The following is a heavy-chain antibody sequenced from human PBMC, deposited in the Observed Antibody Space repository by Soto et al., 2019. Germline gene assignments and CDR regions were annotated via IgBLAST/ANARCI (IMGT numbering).Heavy chain of an antibody. V-gene: IGHV3-23*01. D-gene: IGHD2-2*01. CDR1: GFTFRNYA. J-gene: IGHJ3*02. CDR3: AKDLDVYCSSASCYGDAFDI. CDR2: ISGSGGTT. Sequence: EVQLLESGGGLVQPGESLRVPCIASGFTFRNYAMSWVRQAPGKGLEWVSAISGSGGTTYYADSVKGRFTISRDNSKNTLYLQMNSLRAEDTATYYCAKDLDVYCSSASCYGDAFDIWGQGTMVTVSS.